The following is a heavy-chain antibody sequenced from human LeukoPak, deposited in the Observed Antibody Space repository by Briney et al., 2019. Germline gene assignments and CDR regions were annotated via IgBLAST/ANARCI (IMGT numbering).Heavy chain of an antibody. V-gene: IGHV3-23*01. D-gene: IGHD3-3*01. CDR1: GFTFSSYA. J-gene: IGHJ4*02. Sequence: GGSLRLSCAASGFTFSSYAMSWVRQAPGKGLEWVSAISGSGGSTYYADSVKGRFTISRDNAKNSLYLQMNSLRAEDTAVYYCARTYYDFWSGYSDYWGQGTLVTVSS. CDR3: ARTYYDFWSGYSDY. CDR2: ISGSGGST.